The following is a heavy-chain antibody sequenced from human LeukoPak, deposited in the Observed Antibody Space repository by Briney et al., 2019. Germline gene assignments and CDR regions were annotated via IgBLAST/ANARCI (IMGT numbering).Heavy chain of an antibody. D-gene: IGHD3-22*01. J-gene: IGHJ3*02. V-gene: IGHV3-30*02. CDR1: GFTFSSYG. CDR3: ARAYALSGYYFFAFDI. CDR2: IRYDGSNK. Sequence: GGSLRLSCAASGFTFSSYGMHWVRQAPGKGLEWVAFIRYDGSNKYYADSVKGRFTISRDNAKNSLYLQMNSLRAEDTAVYYCARAYALSGYYFFAFDIWGQGTMVTVSS.